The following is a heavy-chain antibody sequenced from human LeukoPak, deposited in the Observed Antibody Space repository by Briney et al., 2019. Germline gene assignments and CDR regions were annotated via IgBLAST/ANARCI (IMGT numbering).Heavy chain of an antibody. D-gene: IGHD3-10*01. CDR3: ARRGGIGELFPANF. CDR1: GFTFSNYA. CDR2: ISGSASST. V-gene: IGHV3-23*01. Sequence: GGSLSLSCAVSGFTFSNYAMSWVRQPPGEGLEWVSAISGSASSTYHADSVKGRLTISRDNPKNSLYLQMNSLRGEDTAVYYCARRGGIGELFPANFWGQGTLVSVSS. J-gene: IGHJ4*02.